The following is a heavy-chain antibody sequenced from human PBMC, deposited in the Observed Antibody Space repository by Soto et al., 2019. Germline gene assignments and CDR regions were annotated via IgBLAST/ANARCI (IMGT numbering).Heavy chain of an antibody. Sequence: NPSETLSLTCAVSGGSISSSNWWSWVRQPPGKGLEWIGEIYHSGSTNYNPSLKSRVTISVDKSKNQFSLKLSSVTAADTAVYYCARDHDYYGSGRSPDYYGMDVWGQGTTVTVSS. J-gene: IGHJ6*02. D-gene: IGHD3-10*01. CDR3: ARDHDYYGSGRSPDYYGMDV. CDR1: GGSISSSNW. V-gene: IGHV4-4*02. CDR2: IYHSGST.